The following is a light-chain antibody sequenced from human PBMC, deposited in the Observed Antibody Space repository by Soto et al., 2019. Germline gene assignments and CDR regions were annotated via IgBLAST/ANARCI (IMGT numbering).Light chain of an antibody. J-gene: IGKJ2*01. CDR3: QQRSNWPMT. Sequence: EIVLTQSPATLSLSPGERATLSCRASQSVSSYFAWYQQKPGQAHRLLIYVASNRATGIPARFSGSGSGTDFTLTISSLEPEDFAVYYCQQRSNWPMTFGQGTKLEIK. CDR2: VAS. CDR1: QSVSSY. V-gene: IGKV3-11*01.